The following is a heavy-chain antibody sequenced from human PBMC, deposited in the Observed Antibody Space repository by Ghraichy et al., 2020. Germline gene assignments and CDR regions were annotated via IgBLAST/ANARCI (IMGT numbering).Heavy chain of an antibody. CDR3: ARVWGYKYGYGGNNWFDP. CDR2: ISGYNGDT. Sequence: ASVKVSCKASGYTFTNYGISWVRQAPGQGLEWMGWISGYNGDTKYAQKLQGRVTMTTDTSTSTTYMELRSLRSDDTAVYYCARVWGYKYGYGGNNWFDPWGQGTLVTVSS. CDR1: GYTFTNYG. V-gene: IGHV1-18*01. D-gene: IGHD2-2*03. J-gene: IGHJ5*02.